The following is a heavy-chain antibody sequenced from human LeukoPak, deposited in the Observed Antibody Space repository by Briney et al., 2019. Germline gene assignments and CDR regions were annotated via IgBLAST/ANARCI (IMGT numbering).Heavy chain of an antibody. CDR2: IKQDGSEK. J-gene: IGHJ4*02. Sequence: GGSLRLSCAASGFTFSSYWMSWVRQAPGKGLEWVANIKQDGSEKYYVDSVKGRVTISRDNAKNSLYLQMNSLRAEDTAVYYCARGTIAAAGYYYFDYWGQGTQVTVSS. CDR1: GFTFSSYW. CDR3: ARGTIAAAGYYYFDY. D-gene: IGHD6-13*01. V-gene: IGHV3-7*04.